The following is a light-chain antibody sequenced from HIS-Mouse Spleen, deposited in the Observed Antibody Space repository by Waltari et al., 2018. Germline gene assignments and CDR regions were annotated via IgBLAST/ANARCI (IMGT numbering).Light chain of an antibody. J-gene: IGLJ3*02. CDR2: EGS. V-gene: IGLV2-23*01. Sequence: QSALTQPASVSGSPGQSITISCTGTISDVVSYILVSWYQQHPGNAPKLMIYEGSKRPSGVSNRFSGSKSGNTASLTISGLQAEDEADYYCCSYAGSSTNWVFGGGTKLTVL. CDR3: CSYAGSSTNWV. CDR1: ISDVVSYIL.